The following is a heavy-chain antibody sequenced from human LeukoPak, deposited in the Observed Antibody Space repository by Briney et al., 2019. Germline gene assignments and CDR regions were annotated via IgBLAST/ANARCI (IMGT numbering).Heavy chain of an antibody. CDR1: GYTFTSYG. J-gene: IGHJ4*02. Sequence: ASVKVSCKASGYTFTSYGISWVRQAPGQGLEWMGWISAYNGNTNYARKLQGRVTMTTDTSTSTAYMELRSLRSDDTAVYYCARDEYSSSLSVPLPSDYWGQGTLVTVSS. D-gene: IGHD6-6*01. CDR3: ARDEYSSSLSVPLPSDY. V-gene: IGHV1-18*01. CDR2: ISAYNGNT.